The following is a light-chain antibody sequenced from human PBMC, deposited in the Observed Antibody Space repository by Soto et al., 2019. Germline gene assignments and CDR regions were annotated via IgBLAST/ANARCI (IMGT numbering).Light chain of an antibody. Sequence: QSALTQPASVSGSPGQSITISCTGTSSDVGGYNYVSWYQQHPGKAPKLMIYEVGNRPSGVSNRFSGSKSGNTASLTISGLQAEDEADYYCSSYTNKNSYILFGGGTKVTVL. V-gene: IGLV2-14*01. CDR1: SSDVGGYNY. J-gene: IGLJ6*01. CDR3: SSYTNKNSYIL. CDR2: EVG.